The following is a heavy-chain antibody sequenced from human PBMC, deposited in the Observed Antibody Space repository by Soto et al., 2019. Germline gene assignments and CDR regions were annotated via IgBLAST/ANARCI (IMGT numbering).Heavy chain of an antibody. J-gene: IGHJ6*02. CDR3: ARAPSGSYYYYYGMDV. Sequence: QEKLVQSGAGVKKPGSSVKVSCKASGGTFSSYAISWVRQAPGQGLEWMGGIIPIFGTANYAQKFQGRVTITADESTSTAYMELSSLRSEDTAVYYCARAPSGSYYYYYGMDVWGQGTTVTVSS. D-gene: IGHD1-26*01. CDR1: GGTFSSYA. CDR2: IIPIFGTA. V-gene: IGHV1-69*01.